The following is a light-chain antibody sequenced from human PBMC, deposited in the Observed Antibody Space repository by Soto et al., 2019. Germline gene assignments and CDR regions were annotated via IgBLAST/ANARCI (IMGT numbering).Light chain of an antibody. V-gene: IGKV3-11*01. J-gene: IGKJ5*01. Sequence: IALPQSPGTLSFSPGERATLYCRASQSISGTLAWYQQKPGQAPRLLIYDASNRATGIPARFSGSGSGTDFTLTISSLEPEDFAVYYCQQRSNWPQITFGQGTRLEIK. CDR2: DAS. CDR3: QQRSNWPQIT. CDR1: QSISGT.